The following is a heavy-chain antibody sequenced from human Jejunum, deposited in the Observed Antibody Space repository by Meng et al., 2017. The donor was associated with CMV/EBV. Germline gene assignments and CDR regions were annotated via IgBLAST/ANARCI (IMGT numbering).Heavy chain of an antibody. J-gene: IGHJ5*02. CDR2: ISSRSRNI. CDR3: ARDIDH. Sequence: EVLLVDAGGGLVNPGGSRRLTCIGSGFTFSTYNMNWVRQATGKGLEWVSSISSRSRNINYADSVKGRFTISRDNAENSLYLQRNSLRVEDTAVYYCARDIDHWGQGTLVTVSS. V-gene: IGHV3-21*01. CDR1: GFTFSTYN.